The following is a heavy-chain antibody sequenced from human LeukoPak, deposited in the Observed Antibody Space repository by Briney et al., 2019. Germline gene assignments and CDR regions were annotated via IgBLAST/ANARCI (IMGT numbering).Heavy chain of an antibody. J-gene: IGHJ4*02. CDR1: GYTFTSYD. D-gene: IGHD1-26*01. Sequence: ASVKVSCKASGYTFTSYDINWVRQATGQGLEWMGWMNPNSGNTGYAQKFQGRVTMTRNTSISTAYMELSSLRSEDTAVYYCARGRSGRVGATTRKPYYFDYWGQGTLVTVSS. CDR2: MNPNSGNT. CDR3: ARGRSGRVGATTRKPYYFDY. V-gene: IGHV1-8*01.